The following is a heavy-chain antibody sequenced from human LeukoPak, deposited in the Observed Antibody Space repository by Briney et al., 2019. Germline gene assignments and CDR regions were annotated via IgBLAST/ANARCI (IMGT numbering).Heavy chain of an antibody. D-gene: IGHD2-2*01. CDR2: IYYSGTT. CDR1: GGSMSGSSYY. CDR3: ARRPAGVPTEPNWFDP. J-gene: IGHJ5*02. V-gene: IGHV4-39*01. Sequence: KASETLSLTCTVSGGSMSGSSYYWGWIRQPPGKGLEWIGSIYYSGTTYYNPSLRSRVTISIDTSKKQFSLKLTSVTAADTAVYYCARRPAGVPTEPNWFDPWGQGTLVTVSS.